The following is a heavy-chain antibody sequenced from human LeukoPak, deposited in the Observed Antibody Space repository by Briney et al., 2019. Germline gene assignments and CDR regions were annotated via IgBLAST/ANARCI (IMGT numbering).Heavy chain of an antibody. CDR3: ARKGTIAPTGASHFDH. CDR1: GGSISSTSSTYY. V-gene: IGHV4-39*01. J-gene: IGHJ4*02. CDR2: IHYSGNT. D-gene: IGHD6-13*01. Sequence: SETLSLPCTVSGGSISSTSSTYYWNWVRQPAGKGLEWIGSIHYSGNTYFNPSLKSRVTISIDTSKNQFSVKLNSVTAADTAVYYCARKGTIAPTGASHFDHWGQGTLVTVSS.